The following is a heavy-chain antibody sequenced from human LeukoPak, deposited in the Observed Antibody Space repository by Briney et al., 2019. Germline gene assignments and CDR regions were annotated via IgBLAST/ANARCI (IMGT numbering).Heavy chain of an antibody. J-gene: IGHJ4*02. CDR3: AKVGDAGNFDY. CDR2: IKMDERSA. V-gene: IGHV3-74*03. CDR1: GFTITNNW. D-gene: IGHD6-13*01. Sequence: GGSLRLSCTVSGFTITNNWMYWVRQAPGRGLVWVSRIKMDERSAVYADSVKGRFTISRDNAKNSLYLQINSLRAEDTALYYCAKVGDAGNFDYWGQGTLVTVSS.